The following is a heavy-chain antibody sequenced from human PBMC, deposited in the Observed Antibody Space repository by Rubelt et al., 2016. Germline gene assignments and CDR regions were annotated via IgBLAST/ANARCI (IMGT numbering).Heavy chain of an antibody. D-gene: IGHD1-1*01. Sequence: QVQLQQSGPRLVKPSQTLSLTCAISGDSVSANSAAWNWIRQSPSRGLEWLGRTYYRSKWYNEYAPTGKSRITVNPDTSKNQFSLHLNSVTPEDTAVYYCARTTGPIDCWGQGTLVTVSS. CDR2: TYYRSKWYN. J-gene: IGHJ4*02. CDR1: GDSVSANSAA. V-gene: IGHV6-1*01. CDR3: ARTTGPIDC.